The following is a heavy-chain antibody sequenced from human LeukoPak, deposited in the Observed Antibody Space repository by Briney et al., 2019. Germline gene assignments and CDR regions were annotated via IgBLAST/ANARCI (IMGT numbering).Heavy chain of an antibody. CDR2: IIPIYGTA. CDR1: GGTFSSYA. D-gene: IGHD4-17*01. CDR3: ARVYGDYGFDY. J-gene: IGHJ4*02. Sequence: ASVKVSCEASGGTFSSYAISWVRQAPGQGLEWMGRIIPIYGTANYAQKVQGRVTITTDESTSTAYMELSSLRSEDTAVYYCARVYGDYGFDYWGQGTLVTVSS. V-gene: IGHV1-69*05.